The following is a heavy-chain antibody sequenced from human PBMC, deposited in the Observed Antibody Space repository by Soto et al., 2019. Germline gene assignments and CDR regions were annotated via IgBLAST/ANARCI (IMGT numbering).Heavy chain of an antibody. CDR3: AVSPYYDILTGYYNPYYYYYMDV. CDR2: INHSGST. Sequence: SETLSLTCAVYGGSFSGYYWSWIRQPPGKGLEWIGEINHSGSTNYNPSLKSRDTISVDTSKNQFSLKLSSVTAADTAVYYCAVSPYYDILTGYYNPYYYYYMDVWGKGTTVTVSS. D-gene: IGHD3-9*01. V-gene: IGHV4-34*01. CDR1: GGSFSGYY. J-gene: IGHJ6*03.